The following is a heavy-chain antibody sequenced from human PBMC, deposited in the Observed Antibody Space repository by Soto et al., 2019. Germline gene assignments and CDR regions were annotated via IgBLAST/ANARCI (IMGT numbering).Heavy chain of an antibody. Sequence: ASVKVSCKXSGYTFTGYYMHWVRQAPGQGLEWMGWINPNSGGANYAQKFQGWVTMTRDTSISTAYMELSRLRSDDTAVYYCARSYLGGYSSGWYYYYYGMDVWGQGTTVTV. J-gene: IGHJ6*02. CDR1: GYTFTGYY. V-gene: IGHV1-2*04. CDR3: ARSYLGGYSSGWYYYYYGMDV. D-gene: IGHD6-19*01. CDR2: INPNSGGA.